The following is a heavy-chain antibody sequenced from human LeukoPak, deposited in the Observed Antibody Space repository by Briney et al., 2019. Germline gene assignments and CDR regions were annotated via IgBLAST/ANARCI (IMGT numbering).Heavy chain of an antibody. CDR3: ARGGVTIFGVVINEEYYFDY. CDR1: GFTFSSYS. V-gene: IGHV3-21*01. J-gene: IGHJ4*02. D-gene: IGHD3-3*01. CDR2: ISSSSSYI. Sequence: GGSLRLSCAASGFTFSSYSMNWVRQAPGKGLEWVSSISSSSSYIYYADSVKGRFTISRDNAKNSLYLQMNSLRAEDTAVYYCARGGVTIFGVVINEEYYFDYWGQGALVTVSS.